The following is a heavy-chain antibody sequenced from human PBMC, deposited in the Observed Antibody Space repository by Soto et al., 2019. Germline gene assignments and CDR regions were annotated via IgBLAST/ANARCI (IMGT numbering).Heavy chain of an antibody. CDR3: ASDMTGADDY. J-gene: IGHJ4*02. CDR2: IDPYDTGI. Sequence: GGSLRLSCAASGFTFSKYWFHWVRQAPGKGLMWVSRIDPYDTGITYAVSVKGRFTISRDNARNTLYLQMDSLTAEDTAVYYCASDMTGADDYLGQGTLVTVSS. CDR1: GFTFSKYW. D-gene: IGHD3-9*01. V-gene: IGHV3-74*01.